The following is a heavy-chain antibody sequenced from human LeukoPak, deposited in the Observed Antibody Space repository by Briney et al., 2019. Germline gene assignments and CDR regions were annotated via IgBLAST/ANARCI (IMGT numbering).Heavy chain of an antibody. CDR3: ARDPTAGSRDWYAWFDP. V-gene: IGHV1-3*01. CDR2: INVGNGNT. CDR1: GYTFTTYA. J-gene: IGHJ5*02. Sequence: ASVKVSCKASGYTFTTYALHWVRQAPGQRLERMAWINVGNGNTKYSQKFQGRVTISRDTSASTAYMEVRSLRSEDTAVYYCARDPTAGSRDWYAWFDPWGQGTLVTVSS. D-gene: IGHD6-19*01.